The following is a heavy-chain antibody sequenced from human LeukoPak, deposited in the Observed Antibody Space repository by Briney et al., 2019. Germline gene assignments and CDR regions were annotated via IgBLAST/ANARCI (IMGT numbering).Heavy chain of an antibody. V-gene: IGHV3-53*01. CDR3: ARCGYSYGYYYYYMDV. D-gene: IGHD5-18*01. CDR2: IYSGGST. J-gene: IGHJ6*03. CDR1: GLTLSSNY. Sequence: PGGSLRLSCAASGLTLSSNYMSWVRQAPGQGLAWVSVIYSGGSTYYADSVKGRFTISRDNSKNTLYLQMNSLRAEDTAVYYCARCGYSYGYYYYYMDVWGKGTTVTVSS.